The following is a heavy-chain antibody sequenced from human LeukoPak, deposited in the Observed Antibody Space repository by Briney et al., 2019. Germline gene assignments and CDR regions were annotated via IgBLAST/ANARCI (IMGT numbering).Heavy chain of an antibody. CDR3: ARSTLVPVGGSYAFDL. Sequence: GGSLRLSCAASGVTLNDYSMNWVRQAPGKGLEWVSSISSNSNYKYVADSVEGRFTISRDNAKNSLFLQMNILGVEDTAVYFCARSTLVPVGGSYAFDLWGQGTMVTVSS. CDR2: ISSNSNYK. J-gene: IGHJ3*01. CDR1: GVTLNDYS. D-gene: IGHD2-2*01. V-gene: IGHV3-21*06.